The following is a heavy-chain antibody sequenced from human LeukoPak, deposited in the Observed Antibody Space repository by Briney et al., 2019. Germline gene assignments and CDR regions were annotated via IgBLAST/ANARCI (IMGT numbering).Heavy chain of an antibody. CDR2: IRYDGSKK. CDR3: AKDTTGGYDEYYYYYLDV. V-gene: IGHV3-30*02. CDR1: GFTFTDYW. D-gene: IGHD5-12*01. Sequence: GGSLRLSCTTSGFTFTDYWMTWVRQAPGKGLEWVAFIRYDGSKKYYADSVKGRFTFSRDNSKNTLYLQMNSLRAEDTAVYYCAKDTTGGYDEYYYYYLDVWGKGTTVTVSS. J-gene: IGHJ6*03.